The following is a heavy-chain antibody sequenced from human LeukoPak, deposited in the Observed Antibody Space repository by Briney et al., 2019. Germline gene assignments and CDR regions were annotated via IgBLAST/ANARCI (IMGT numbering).Heavy chain of an antibody. V-gene: IGHV1-2*02. Sequence: ASVKVSCKASGYTFAGYYMHWVRQAPGQGLEWMGWITPNSGDTNSAQKFQGRVTMTSDTSISTAYMELSRLRSDDTAVYYCARAVAAIVNWFDPWGQGTLVTVSS. J-gene: IGHJ5*02. CDR3: ARAVAAIVNWFDP. CDR1: GYTFAGYY. CDR2: ITPNSGDT. D-gene: IGHD6-13*01.